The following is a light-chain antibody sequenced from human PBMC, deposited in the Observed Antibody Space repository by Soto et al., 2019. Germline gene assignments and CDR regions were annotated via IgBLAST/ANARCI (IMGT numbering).Light chain of an antibody. CDR1: QNIHIN. Sequence: EIVMTQSPDTLSVSPGDTATLSSRSSQNIHINLAWYQQKHGRAPTLLIYGVTARAPGVPARFSGSGYGTDFTLTIRSVQSEDFGVFYCQQYEGWPRTFGLGTKVEIQ. V-gene: IGKV3-15*01. J-gene: IGKJ2*01. CDR2: GVT. CDR3: QQYEGWPRT.